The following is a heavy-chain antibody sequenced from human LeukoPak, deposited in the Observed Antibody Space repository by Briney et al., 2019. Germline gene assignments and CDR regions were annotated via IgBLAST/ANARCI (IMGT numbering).Heavy chain of an antibody. CDR3: ARDEYYYDSSGYPPDY. CDR1: GFTFSSYP. V-gene: IGHV3-23*01. J-gene: IGHJ4*02. CDR2: ISGSGGDT. Sequence: QPGGSLRLSCAASGFTFSSYPMSWVRQAPGKGLEWVSAISGSGGDTYYADSVKGRFTISRDNAKNSLYLQMNSLRAEDTAVYYCARDEYYYDSSGYPPDYWGQGTLVTVSS. D-gene: IGHD3-22*01.